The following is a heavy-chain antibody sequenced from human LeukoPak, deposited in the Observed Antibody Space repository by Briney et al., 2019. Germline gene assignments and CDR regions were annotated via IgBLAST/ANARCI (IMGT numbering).Heavy chain of an antibody. CDR3: ARYRNCGSDCYDAFDI. Sequence: SETLSLTCTVSGGSISSYYWSWIRQPPGKGLEWIGYIYYSGSTNYNPSLKSRVTISVDTSKNQFSLKLNSVTAADTAVYYCARYRNCGSDCYDAFDIWGQGTMVTVSS. J-gene: IGHJ3*02. V-gene: IGHV4-59*08. CDR2: IYYSGST. CDR1: GGSISSYY. D-gene: IGHD2-21*02.